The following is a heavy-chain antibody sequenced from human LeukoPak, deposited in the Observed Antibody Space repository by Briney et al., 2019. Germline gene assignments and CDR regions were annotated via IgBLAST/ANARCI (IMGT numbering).Heavy chain of an antibody. CDR1: GFTFRTYW. V-gene: IGHV3-21*01. Sequence: GGSLRLSCAASGFTFRTYWMSWVRQAPGKGLDWVSSITTSSTYISYADSVKGRFTISRDNAKYTLYPQMNSLRAEDTAVYNCASGKYSSGWFDYWGQGTLVTVSS. D-gene: IGHD6-19*01. CDR2: ITTSSTYI. CDR3: ASGKYSSGWFDY. J-gene: IGHJ4*02.